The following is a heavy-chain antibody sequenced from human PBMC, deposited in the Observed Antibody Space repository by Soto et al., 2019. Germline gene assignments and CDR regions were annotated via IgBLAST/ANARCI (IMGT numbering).Heavy chain of an antibody. Sequence: QVQLVQSGAEVKKPESSVKVSCKAPGGTFSTYAISWVRQAPGQGLEWMGGIIPMFGTANYAQRFQDRVTITADESTNTVYMELSSLRSEDTAVYYCATDRGADAGMDVWGQGTTVTVSS. J-gene: IGHJ6*02. D-gene: IGHD3-10*01. V-gene: IGHV1-69*12. CDR3: ATDRGADAGMDV. CDR1: GGTFSTYA. CDR2: IIPMFGTA.